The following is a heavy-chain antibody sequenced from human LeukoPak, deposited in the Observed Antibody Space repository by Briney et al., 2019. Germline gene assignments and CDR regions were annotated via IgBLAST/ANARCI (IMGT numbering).Heavy chain of an antibody. CDR3: ARAPAARPNARRRTGFDP. CDR1: GYTFTSYD. CDR2: MNPNSGNT. Sequence: ASVKVSCKASGYTFTSYDINWVRQATGQGLEWMGWMNPNSGNTGYTQKFQGRVTITRNTSISTAYMELSSLRSEDTAVYYCARAPAARPNARRRTGFDPWGQGTLVTVSS. D-gene: IGHD6-6*01. J-gene: IGHJ5*02. V-gene: IGHV1-8*01.